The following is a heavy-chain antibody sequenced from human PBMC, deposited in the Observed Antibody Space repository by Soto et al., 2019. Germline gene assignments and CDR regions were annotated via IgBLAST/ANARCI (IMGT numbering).Heavy chain of an antibody. CDR1: GGSISSGGYY. V-gene: IGHV4-31*03. CDR3: ARTLFGWGNWFDP. Sequence: SETLSLTCTVSGGSISSGGYYWSWIRQHPGKGLEWIGYIYYSGSTYYNPSLKSRVTISVDTSKNQFSLKLSSVTAADTAVYYCARTLFGWGNWFDPWGQGTLVTVSS. D-gene: IGHD3-10*02. CDR2: IYYSGST. J-gene: IGHJ5*02.